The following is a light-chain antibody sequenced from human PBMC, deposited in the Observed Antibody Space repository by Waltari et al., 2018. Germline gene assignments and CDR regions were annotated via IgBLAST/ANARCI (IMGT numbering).Light chain of an antibody. CDR2: AAS. CDR3: QQSYRAPQT. J-gene: IGKJ4*01. V-gene: IGKV1-39*01. Sequence: DIQVTQSPSSLSASVVDIVTITCRTSQSISTSLNWYQQKPGKPPKLLIFAASALQSGVSSRFSGSGSQTDFTLTIRNLQPEDFATYYCQQSYRAPQTFGGGTKVDMK. CDR1: QSISTS.